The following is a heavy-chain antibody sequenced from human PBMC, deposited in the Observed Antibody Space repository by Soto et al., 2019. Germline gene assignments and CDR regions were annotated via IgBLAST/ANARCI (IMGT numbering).Heavy chain of an antibody. D-gene: IGHD3-10*01. J-gene: IGHJ6*02. Sequence: SETLSLTCNVSVGSISSSSYYWSWIRQAPGKGLDRIGSIYYSGSTYYNPSLKSRVTISVDTSKNQFSRKLNSVTVADTAVYYCARRGRYYGSGSYHHYYYYGMDVWGQGTTVTVSS. CDR2: IYYSGST. CDR3: ARRGRYYGSGSYHHYYYYGMDV. CDR1: VGSISSSSYY. V-gene: IGHV4-39*01.